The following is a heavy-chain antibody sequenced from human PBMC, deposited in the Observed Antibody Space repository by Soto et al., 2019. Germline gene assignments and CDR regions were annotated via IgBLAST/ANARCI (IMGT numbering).Heavy chain of an antibody. CDR1: GFTFSSYG. Sequence: GGSLRLSCAASGFTFSSYGMHWVRQAPGKGLEWVAVIWYDGSNKYYADSVKGRFTISRDNSKNTLYLQMNSLRAEDTAVYYCARDFIAAAGSFDYWGQGTLVTVSS. J-gene: IGHJ4*02. CDR3: ARDFIAAAGSFDY. V-gene: IGHV3-33*01. D-gene: IGHD6-13*01. CDR2: IWYDGSNK.